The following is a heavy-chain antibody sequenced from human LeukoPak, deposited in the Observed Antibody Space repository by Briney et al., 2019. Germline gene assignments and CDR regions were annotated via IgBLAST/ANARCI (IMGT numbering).Heavy chain of an antibody. CDR1: GNSISSYY. Sequence: SETLSLTCTVSGNSISSYYWSWLRQPPGKGLEWIRYNYYSGSTNYNPSLKSRVTISLDTSKNQFSLNLSSVTAADTAVYYCARVGQGAFDIWGQGTMVTVSS. J-gene: IGHJ3*02. CDR2: NYYSGST. V-gene: IGHV4-59*01. CDR3: ARVGQGAFDI.